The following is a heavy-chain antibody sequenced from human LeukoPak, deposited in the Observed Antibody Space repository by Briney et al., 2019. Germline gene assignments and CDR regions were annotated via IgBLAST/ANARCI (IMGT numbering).Heavy chain of an antibody. CDR2: ISSSSSTI. V-gene: IGHV3-48*01. CDR1: GFTFSSYS. D-gene: IGHD6-13*01. J-gene: IGHJ6*03. Sequence: GGSLRLSCAASGFTFSSYSMNWVRQAPGKGLEWVSYISSSSSTIYYADSVKGRFTISRDNAKNSLYLQMNSLRAEDTAVYYCARDTYSSSWNYYYYYYYMDVWGKGTTVTVSS. CDR3: ARDTYSSSWNYYYYYYYMDV.